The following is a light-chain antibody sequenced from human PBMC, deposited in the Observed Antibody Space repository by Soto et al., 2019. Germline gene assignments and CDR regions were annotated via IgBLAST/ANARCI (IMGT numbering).Light chain of an antibody. CDR2: KAS. J-gene: IGKJ1*01. CDR1: QSIDSW. V-gene: IGKV1-5*03. CDR3: QQYNSYPWT. Sequence: DIQMTQSPSTLSASVRDRVTITCRASQSIDSWLAWYQQKPGKAPKLLIYKASTLEPGVPSRFSGSGSGTDFSLTISGLQSDDFANYYCQQYNSYPWTFGQGTQVE.